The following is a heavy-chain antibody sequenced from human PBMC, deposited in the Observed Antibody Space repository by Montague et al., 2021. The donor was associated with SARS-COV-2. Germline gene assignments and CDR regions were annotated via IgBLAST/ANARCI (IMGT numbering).Heavy chain of an antibody. CDR3: AREVRYYYDSSGPGASDI. CDR1: GGSFSSYY. V-gene: IGHV4-59*01. J-gene: IGHJ3*02. Sequence: SETLSLTCTVSGGSFSSYYWCWIRQPPGKGLEWIGYIYYSGSTXXXPSXXXRVTISVDTSKNQFSLKLSSVTAADTAVYYCAREVRYYYDSSGPGASDIWGQGTMVTVSS. CDR2: IYYSGST. D-gene: IGHD3-22*01.